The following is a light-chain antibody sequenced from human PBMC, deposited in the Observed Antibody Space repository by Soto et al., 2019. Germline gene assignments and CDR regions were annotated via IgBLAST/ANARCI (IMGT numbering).Light chain of an antibody. Sequence: QSALTQPPSVSGSPGQSVTISCTGTSSDVGSYNRVSWYQQPPGTAPKFIIYEDNKRPSGVSNRFSGSKSGNTASLTISGLQAEDEADYYCCAFVRSNALLFGGGTKLTVL. CDR2: EDN. CDR1: SSDVGSYNR. V-gene: IGLV2-23*01. J-gene: IGLJ2*01. CDR3: CAFVRSNALL.